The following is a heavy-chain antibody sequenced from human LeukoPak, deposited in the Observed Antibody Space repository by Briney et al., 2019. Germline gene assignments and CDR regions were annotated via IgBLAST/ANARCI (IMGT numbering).Heavy chain of an antibody. J-gene: IGHJ3*02. Sequence: QSGGSLRLSCSASGFTFSSYAMSWVRQAPGKGLEWVSTISGSGYSTYYAVSVEGRFTISRDISKNTLYLEMNSLRAEDTAVYYCAKDVQVVYGAFDMWGRGTMVTVSS. D-gene: IGHD2-8*02. CDR2: ISGSGYST. V-gene: IGHV3-23*01. CDR1: GFTFSSYA. CDR3: AKDVQVVYGAFDM.